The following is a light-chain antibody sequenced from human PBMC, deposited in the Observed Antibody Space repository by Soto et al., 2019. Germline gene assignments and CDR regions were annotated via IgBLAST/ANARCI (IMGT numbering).Light chain of an antibody. CDR2: GAS. V-gene: IGKV3-20*01. J-gene: IGKJ1*01. Sequence: EIVLTQSPGTLSLSLGERATLSCRASQYITSSYLAWYQQKPGQPPRLLIYGASTRDTGIPDRFSGSGSGTDFTLTISRLEPEDFAVYFCQQFGRSTAFGQGTKVEIK. CDR3: QQFGRSTA. CDR1: QYITSSY.